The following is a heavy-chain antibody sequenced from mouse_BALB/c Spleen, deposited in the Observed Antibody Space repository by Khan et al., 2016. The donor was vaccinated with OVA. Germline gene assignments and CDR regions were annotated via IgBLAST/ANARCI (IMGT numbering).Heavy chain of an antibody. D-gene: IGHD1-1*01. CDR2: ISSGGSYT. CDR3: ARTPGYYGSNYFDY. J-gene: IGHJ2*01. V-gene: IGHV5-9-3*01. CDR1: GFTFINYA. Sequence: EVQLQESGGGLVKPGGSLKFSCAASGFTFINYAMSWVRQTPEKRLEWVATISSGGSYTYYPDSVKGRFTISRDNANNTLNLQMNSLRSEDTAMYYCARTPGYYGSNYFDYWGQGTTLTVSS.